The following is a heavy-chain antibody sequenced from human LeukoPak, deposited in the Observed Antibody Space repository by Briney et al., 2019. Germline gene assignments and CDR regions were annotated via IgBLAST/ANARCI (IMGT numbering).Heavy chain of an antibody. CDR3: AREEYYHLNTGSHDAFDL. V-gene: IGHV3-48*03. D-gene: IGHD2-2*01. Sequence: GGSLRLSCVASGFTFSSYEMNWVRQGPGKGLEWISYISASGTGTHYADSVKGRFTVSRDNAKNSVYLQVNIPRAEDTAVYYCAREEYYHLNTGSHDAFDLWGQGTTVTVSS. CDR1: GFTFSSYE. CDR2: ISASGTGT. J-gene: IGHJ3*01.